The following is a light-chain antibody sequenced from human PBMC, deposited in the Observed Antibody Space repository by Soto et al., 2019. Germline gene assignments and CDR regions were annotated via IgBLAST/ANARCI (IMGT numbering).Light chain of an antibody. CDR1: QRVSSAY. CDR3: KQYGSTQKS. Sequence: EIVLTQSPGTLSLSPGERATLSCRASQRVSSAYFAWYQQKPGQAPRLLIYGASSRATGIPERFSGSGSGTDFTVTIIILEPEDFAVYYRKQYGSTQKSFGQGTKVEI. V-gene: IGKV3-20*01. J-gene: IGKJ1*01. CDR2: GAS.